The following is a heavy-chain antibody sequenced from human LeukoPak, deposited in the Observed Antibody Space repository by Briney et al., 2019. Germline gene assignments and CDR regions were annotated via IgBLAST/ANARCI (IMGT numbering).Heavy chain of an antibody. CDR3: ARTTTPHYYGSGSYALGY. J-gene: IGHJ4*02. CDR2: ISYDGSKK. V-gene: IGHV3-30-3*01. D-gene: IGHD3-10*01. Sequence: PGGSRRLSCAASGFTFSTYAMHWVRQGPGKGLEWVAVISYDGSKKYYADSVKGRFTISRDNSKNTLYLQMSSLSAEDTAVYYCARTTTPHYYGSGSYALGYWGQGTLVTVPS. CDR1: GFTFSTYA.